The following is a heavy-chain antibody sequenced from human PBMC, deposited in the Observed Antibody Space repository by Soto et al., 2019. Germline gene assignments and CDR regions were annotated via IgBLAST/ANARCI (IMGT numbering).Heavy chain of an antibody. Sequence: ASVKVSCKASGYTFTSYGISWVRQAPGQGLEWMGWISAYNGNTNYAQKLQGRVTMTTDTSTSTAYMELRSLRSDDTAVYYCARRCSSTSCYSYYGMDVWGQGTTVTVYS. D-gene: IGHD2-2*01. J-gene: IGHJ6*02. CDR3: ARRCSSTSCYSYYGMDV. V-gene: IGHV1-18*01. CDR1: GYTFTSYG. CDR2: ISAYNGNT.